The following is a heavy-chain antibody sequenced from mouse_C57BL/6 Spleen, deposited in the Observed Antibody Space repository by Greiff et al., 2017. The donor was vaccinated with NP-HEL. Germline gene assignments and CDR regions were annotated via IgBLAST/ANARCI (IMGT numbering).Heavy chain of an antibody. CDR1: GYTFTSYW. J-gene: IGHJ3*01. D-gene: IGHD2-4*01. CDR2: IDPSDSET. Sequence: QVQLQQPGAELVRPGSSVKLSCKASGYTFTSYWMHWVKQRPIQGLEWIGNIDPSDSETHYNQKFKDKATLTVDKSSSTAYMQLSSLTSEDSAVYYCARGTNYDYAWFAYWGQGTLVTGSA. V-gene: IGHV1-52*01. CDR3: ARGTNYDYAWFAY.